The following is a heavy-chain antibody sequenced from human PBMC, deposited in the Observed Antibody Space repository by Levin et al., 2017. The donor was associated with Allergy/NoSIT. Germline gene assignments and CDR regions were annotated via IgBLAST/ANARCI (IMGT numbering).Heavy chain of an antibody. CDR2: IYYSGST. CDR1: GGSISSGGYY. J-gene: IGHJ5*02. CDR3: ARVRRVEDWFDP. V-gene: IGHV4-31*03. Sequence: SQTLSLTCTVSGGSISSGGYYWSWIRQHPGKGLEWIGYIYYSGSTYYNPSLKSRVTISVDTSKNQFSLKLSSVTAADTAVYYCARVRRVEDWFDPWGQGTLVTVSS.